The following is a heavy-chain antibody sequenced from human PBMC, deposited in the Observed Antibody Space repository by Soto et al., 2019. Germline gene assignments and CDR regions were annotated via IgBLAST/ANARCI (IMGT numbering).Heavy chain of an antibody. CDR3: ARDTSSSGYYGMDV. J-gene: IGHJ6*02. D-gene: IGHD6-6*01. V-gene: IGHV4-59*01. Sequence: SETLSLTCTVSGGSISGYYWTWIRQSPGRGLEWIGNVYYSKSTYSPSLKSRVIISLDTSKNQFSLELSSVTAADTAVYYCARDTSSSGYYGMDVRGQGTTVTVSS. CDR1: GGSISGYY. CDR2: VYYSKST.